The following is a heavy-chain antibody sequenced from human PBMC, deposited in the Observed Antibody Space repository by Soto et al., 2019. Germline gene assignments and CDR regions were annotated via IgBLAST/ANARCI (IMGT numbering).Heavy chain of an antibody. CDR3: ARDGGGGIVVVVAAKADAFDI. J-gene: IGHJ3*02. Sequence: PSETLSLTCAVSGGSISSSNWWSWVRQPPGKGLEWIGEIYHSGSTNYNPSLKSRVTISVDKSKNQFSLKLSSVTAADTAVYYGARDGGGGIVVVVAAKADAFDIWGQGTMVTVSS. V-gene: IGHV4-4*02. CDR2: IYHSGST. CDR1: GGSISSSNW. D-gene: IGHD2-15*01.